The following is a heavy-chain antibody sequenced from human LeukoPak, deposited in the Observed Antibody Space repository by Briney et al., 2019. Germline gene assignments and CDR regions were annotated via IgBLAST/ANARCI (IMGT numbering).Heavy chain of an antibody. CDR1: GGSISSSSYY. V-gene: IGHV4-39*01. CDR2: MYYSGST. Sequence: PSETLPLTCTVSGGSISSSSYYWGWIRQPPGKGLEWIGSMYYSGSTYYNPSLKSRVTISIDTSKNQFSLKLSSVTAADTAVYYCARLRFPPANFFDYWGQGTLVTVSS. CDR3: ARLRFPPANFFDY. J-gene: IGHJ4*02. D-gene: IGHD6-25*01.